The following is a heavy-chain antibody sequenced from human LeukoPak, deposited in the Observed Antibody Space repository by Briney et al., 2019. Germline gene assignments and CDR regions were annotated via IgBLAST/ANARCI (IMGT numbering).Heavy chain of an antibody. Sequence: PSETLSLTCTVSGGSISSYYWSWIRQPPGKGLEWIGYIYYSGSTNYNLSLKSRVTISVDTSKNQFSLKLSSVTAADTAVYYCARRPTYDSSGYYLDDAFDIWGQGTMVTVSS. CDR1: GGSISSYY. CDR2: IYYSGST. D-gene: IGHD3-22*01. J-gene: IGHJ3*02. V-gene: IGHV4-59*01. CDR3: ARRPTYDSSGYYLDDAFDI.